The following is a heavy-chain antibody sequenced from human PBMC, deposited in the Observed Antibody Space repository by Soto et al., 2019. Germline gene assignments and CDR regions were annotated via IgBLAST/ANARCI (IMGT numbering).Heavy chain of an antibody. CDR2: ISYDGSNK. J-gene: IGHJ4*02. CDR1: GFTFSSYA. CDR3: ARDPNAYSDSSGYLDY. D-gene: IGHD3-22*01. V-gene: IGHV3-30-3*01. Sequence: GGSLRLSCAASGFTFSSYAMHWVRQAPGKGLEWVAVISYDGSNKYYADSVKGRFTISRDNSKNTLYLQMNSLRAEDTAVYYCARDPNAYSDSSGYLDYWGQGTLVTVSS.